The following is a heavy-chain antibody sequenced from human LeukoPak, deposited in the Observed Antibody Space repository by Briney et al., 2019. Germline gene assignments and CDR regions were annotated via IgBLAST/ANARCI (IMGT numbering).Heavy chain of an antibody. V-gene: IGHV3-48*01. CDR1: VFSFSDYG. D-gene: IGHD4-17*01. CDR2: INSNGAVI. Sequence: GGSLRLSCASSVFSFSDYGMNWVRRAPRKVLEGLSHINSNGAVISYADSVKGRFTISRDTAKSSLYLQMNSLKIEDTAIYFCARDPDGDYDFDYWGQGTLVTVSS. CDR3: ARDPDGDYDFDY. J-gene: IGHJ4*02.